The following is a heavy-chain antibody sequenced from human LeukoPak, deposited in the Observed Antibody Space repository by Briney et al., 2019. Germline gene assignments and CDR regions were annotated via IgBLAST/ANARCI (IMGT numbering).Heavy chain of an antibody. J-gene: IGHJ5*02. CDR2: IKSDGSST. CDR1: GFTLSSYC. CDR3: SSVVAWFAP. Sequence: PGGSLRLSCAASGFTLSSYCMHWVRQAPGKGLVWVSRIKSDGSSTRYADAVKGRFTISRDNAKNTLYLQMNSLRAEDTAVYYCSSVVAWFAPWGQGTLVTVSS. V-gene: IGHV3-74*01. D-gene: IGHD2-21*01.